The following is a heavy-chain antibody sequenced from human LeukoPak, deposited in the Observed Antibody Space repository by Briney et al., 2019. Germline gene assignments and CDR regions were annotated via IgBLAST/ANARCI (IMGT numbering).Heavy chain of an antibody. Sequence: PGGSLRLSCAASGFTFSSYGMHWVRQAPGKGLEWVAVISYDGSNKYYADSVKGRFTISRDNSKNTLYLQMNSLRAEDTAVYYCAEDYQLLATYYGMDVWGQGTTVTVSS. CDR3: AEDYQLLATYYGMDV. CDR2: ISYDGSNK. V-gene: IGHV3-30*18. D-gene: IGHD2-2*01. J-gene: IGHJ6*02. CDR1: GFTFSSYG.